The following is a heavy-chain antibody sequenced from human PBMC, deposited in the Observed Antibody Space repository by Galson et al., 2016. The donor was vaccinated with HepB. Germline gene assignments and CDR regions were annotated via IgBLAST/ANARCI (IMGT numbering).Heavy chain of an antibody. CDR1: GASISDSNW. V-gene: IGHV4-4*02. D-gene: IGHD2-2*01. CDR2: IYHTGTS. Sequence: SETVSLTCAVSGASISDSNWWTWVRHVPGKGLEWIGEIYHTGTSNNNPFLSSRFTLSVDKSRNQFSLNLTSVTAADTAVYYCVRAAIIPGARMVFDPWGQGILVTVSS. CDR3: VRAAIIPGARMVFDP. J-gene: IGHJ5*02.